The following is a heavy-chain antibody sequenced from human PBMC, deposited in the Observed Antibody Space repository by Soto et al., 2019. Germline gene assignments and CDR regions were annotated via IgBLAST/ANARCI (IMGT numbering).Heavy chain of an antibody. CDR2: INPSGGST. Sequence: GASVKVSCKASGYTFTSYYMHWVRQAPGQGLEWMGIINPSGGSTSYAQKFQGRVTMTRDTSTSTVYMELSSLRSEDTAVYYCASCSGGSCYSSQESYYYFDYWGQGTLVTVSS. V-gene: IGHV1-46*03. D-gene: IGHD2-15*01. J-gene: IGHJ4*02. CDR1: GYTFTSYY. CDR3: ASCSGGSCYSSQESYYYFDY.